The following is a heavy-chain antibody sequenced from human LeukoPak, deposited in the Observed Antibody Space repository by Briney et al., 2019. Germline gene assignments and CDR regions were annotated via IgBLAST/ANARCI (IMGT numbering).Heavy chain of an antibody. D-gene: IGHD3-16*01. V-gene: IGHV3-7*01. CDR2: INQDGREK. J-gene: IGHJ4*02. Sequence: GGSLRLSCAASGFTFITYWMSWVRQAPGKGLEWVANINQDGREKYYVDSVKGRFTISRDNGKNSAYLQMNSLGAEDTGVYYCARGGKLHPQSPYWGQGTLVTVSS. CDR1: GFTFITYW. CDR3: ARGGKLHPQSPY.